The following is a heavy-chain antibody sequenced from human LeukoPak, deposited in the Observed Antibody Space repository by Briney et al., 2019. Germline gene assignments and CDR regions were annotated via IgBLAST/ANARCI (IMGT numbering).Heavy chain of an antibody. Sequence: PGGSLRLSCEASGFTFSSYAMSWVRQAPGKGLEWVSVISGSGDSTYYADSVEGRCTSPRDNSKDALYLQMNSLRAEDTAVYYCARVGYSGYDYDYWGQGTLVTVSS. V-gene: IGHV3-23*01. D-gene: IGHD5-12*01. J-gene: IGHJ4*02. CDR2: ISGSGDST. CDR3: ARVGYSGYDYDY. CDR1: GFTFSSYA.